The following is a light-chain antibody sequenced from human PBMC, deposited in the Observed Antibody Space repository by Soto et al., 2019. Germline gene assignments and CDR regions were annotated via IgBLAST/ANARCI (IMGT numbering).Light chain of an antibody. CDR2: ATS. CDR1: QSVSSNY. V-gene: IGKV3-20*01. J-gene: IGKJ2*03. CDR3: QQYGDYNSPRYS. Sequence: EIVLTQSPGTLSLSPGDRVTLSCRASQSVSSNYLAWYQQKPGQAPRLLTYATSSRATGIPDRFSGSGSGTDFTLTISRLEPEDFAMYYCQQYGDYNSPRYSFGQGTRLEI.